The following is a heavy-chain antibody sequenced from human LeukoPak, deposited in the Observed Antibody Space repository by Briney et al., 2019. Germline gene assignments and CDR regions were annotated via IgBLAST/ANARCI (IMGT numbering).Heavy chain of an antibody. J-gene: IGHJ4*02. CDR1: GFTFDDYA. D-gene: IGHD1-26*01. V-gene: IGHV3-30*04. Sequence: PGGSLRLSCAASGFTFDDYAMHWVRQAPGKGLEWVAVISYDGSNKYYADSVKGRFTISRDNSKNTLYLQMNSLRAEDTAVYYCARGEEGYFDYWGQGTLVTVSS. CDR3: ARGEEGYFDY. CDR2: ISYDGSNK.